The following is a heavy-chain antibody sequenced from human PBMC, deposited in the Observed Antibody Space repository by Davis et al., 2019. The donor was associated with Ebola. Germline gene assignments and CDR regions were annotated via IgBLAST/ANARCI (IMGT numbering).Heavy chain of an antibody. V-gene: IGHV3-33*01. D-gene: IGHD5-18*01. CDR1: GFTFSSYG. Sequence: PGGSLRLSCAASGFTFSSYGMHWVRQAPGKGLEWVAVIWYDGSNKYYADSVKGRFTISRDNSKNTLYLQMNSLRAEDTAVYYCAREAYSYGLGDRFDPWGQGTLVTVSS. J-gene: IGHJ5*02. CDR3: AREAYSYGLGDRFDP. CDR2: IWYDGSNK.